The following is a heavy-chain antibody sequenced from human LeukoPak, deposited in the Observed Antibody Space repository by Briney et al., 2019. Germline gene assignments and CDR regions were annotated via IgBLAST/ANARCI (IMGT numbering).Heavy chain of an antibody. D-gene: IGHD2-15*01. CDR2: ICGSGGST. CDR3: TKDNRGKFYSPV. CDR1: GFTFSSYG. J-gene: IGHJ6*02. V-gene: IGHV3-23*01. Sequence: PPGGSLRLSCAASGFTFSSYGMSWVRQAPGKGLEWVSAICGSGGSTYYADSVKGRFTISRDNSKNTLYLQMNSLRAEDTAKYYCTKDNRGKFYSPVWGQGTAVTVSS.